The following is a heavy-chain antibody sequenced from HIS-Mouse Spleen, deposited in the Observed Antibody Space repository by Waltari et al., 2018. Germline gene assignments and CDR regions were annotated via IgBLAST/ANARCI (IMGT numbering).Heavy chain of an antibody. V-gene: IGHV4-39*07. CDR3: AREIPYSSSWYDWYFDL. Sequence: QLQLQESGPGLVKPSETLSLTCTVSGGSISSSSYYWGWIRQPPGKGLEWIGSIYYRGSNYYSPSLKSRVTISVDTSKNQFSLKLSSGTAADTAVYYCAREIPYSSSWYDWYFDLWGRGTLVTVSS. CDR2: IYYRGSN. D-gene: IGHD6-13*01. CDR1: GGSISSSSYY. J-gene: IGHJ2*01.